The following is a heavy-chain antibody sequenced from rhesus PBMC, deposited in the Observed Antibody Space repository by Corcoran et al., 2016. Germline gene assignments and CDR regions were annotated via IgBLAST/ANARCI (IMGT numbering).Heavy chain of an antibody. V-gene: IGHV4-169*01. CDR3: AKDTWGSVDY. D-gene: IGHD2-2*01. CDR1: GGSMYNSY. J-gene: IGHJ4*01. CDR2: IHGSISSS. Sequence: QVQLQESGPGLVKPWETLSVTCVVSGGSMYNSYWSWIRQAPGKGLEWIGDIHGSISSSIYTPSLKSRVTLSGDTSKNQFSLKLSSGTAADTAVYYCAKDTWGSVDYWGQGVLVTVSS.